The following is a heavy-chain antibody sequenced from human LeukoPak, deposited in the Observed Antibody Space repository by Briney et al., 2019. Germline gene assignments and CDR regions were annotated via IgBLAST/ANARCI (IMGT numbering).Heavy chain of an antibody. CDR1: GFTFSDYY. V-gene: IGHV3-11*01. Sequence: PGGSLRLSCAAAGFTFSDYYMSWIRQAPGEGLEWVSYISSSGSTIYYADSVKGRFTISRDNAKNSLYLQMNSLRAEDTAVYYCARDQEGATNLDYWGQGTLVTVSS. J-gene: IGHJ4*02. CDR3: ARDQEGATNLDY. D-gene: IGHD1-26*01. CDR2: ISSSGSTI.